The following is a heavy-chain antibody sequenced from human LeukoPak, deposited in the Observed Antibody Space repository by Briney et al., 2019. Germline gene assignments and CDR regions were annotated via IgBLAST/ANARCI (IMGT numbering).Heavy chain of an antibody. CDR1: GFTFCSYA. CDR3: AKGIGAASDY. J-gene: IGHJ4*02. D-gene: IGHD6-13*01. V-gene: IGHV3-23*01. Sequence: SGGSLRLSCAASGFTFCSYAMTWVRQAPGKGLEWVSAISGSGGGTYYADSVKGRFTISRDNSKNTLYLQMNSLRAEDTAVYYCAKGIGAASDYWGQGTLVTVSS. CDR2: ISGSGGGT.